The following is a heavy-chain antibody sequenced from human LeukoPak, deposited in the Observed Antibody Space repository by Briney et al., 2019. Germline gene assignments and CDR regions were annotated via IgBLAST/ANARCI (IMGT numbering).Heavy chain of an antibody. J-gene: IGHJ6*03. V-gene: IGHV1-8*03. D-gene: IGHD2-2*01. CDR3: ARVGVYCSSTSCSYYYYYMDV. Sequence: ASVKVSCKASGYTFTSYDINWVQQATGQGLEWMGWMNPNSGNTGYAQKFQGRVTITRNTSISTAYMELSSLRSEDTAVYYCARVGVYCSSTSCSYYYYYMDVWGKGTTVTVSS. CDR2: MNPNSGNT. CDR1: GYTFTSYD.